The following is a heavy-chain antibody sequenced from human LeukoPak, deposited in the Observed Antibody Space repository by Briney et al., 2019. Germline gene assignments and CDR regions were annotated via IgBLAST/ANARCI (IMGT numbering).Heavy chain of an antibody. J-gene: IGHJ5*02. CDR2: IIPIFGTA. V-gene: IGHV1-69*05. D-gene: IGHD3-10*01. CDR3: ARSVWFGELFDWFDP. CDR1: GGTFSSYA. Sequence: ASVKVSCKASGGTFSSYAISWVRQDPGQGLEWMGRIIPIFGTANYAQKFQGRVTITTDESTSTAYMELSSLRSEDTAVYYCARSVWFGELFDWFDPWGQGTLVTVSS.